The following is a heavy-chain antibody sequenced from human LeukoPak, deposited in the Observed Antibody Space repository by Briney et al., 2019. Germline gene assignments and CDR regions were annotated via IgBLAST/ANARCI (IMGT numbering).Heavy chain of an antibody. D-gene: IGHD6-19*01. V-gene: IGHV4-59*01. Sequence: PSETLSLTCTVSGDSISSYYWSWIRQPPGKGLEWIGYIYYDGSTNYNPSLKSRVTISVDTSKNQFSLKPSSVTAADTAFYYCARDRDSSGWFDYWGQGTLVTVSS. CDR1: GDSISSYY. CDR2: IYYDGST. J-gene: IGHJ4*02. CDR3: ARDRDSSGWFDY.